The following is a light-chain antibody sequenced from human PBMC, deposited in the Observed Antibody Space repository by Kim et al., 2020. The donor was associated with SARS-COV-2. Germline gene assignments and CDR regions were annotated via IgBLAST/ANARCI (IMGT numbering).Light chain of an antibody. V-gene: IGLV2-18*02. CDR2: EVS. CDR1: SSDGGSYDR. Sequence: GLSATLSCTGTSSDGGSYDRVSWYQQPPGTAPKVMIYEVSNRPSGVPDRFSGSKSGNTASLTISGLQAEDEADYYCSSYTSSSTWVFGGGTKVTVL. CDR3: SSYTSSSTWV. J-gene: IGLJ3*02.